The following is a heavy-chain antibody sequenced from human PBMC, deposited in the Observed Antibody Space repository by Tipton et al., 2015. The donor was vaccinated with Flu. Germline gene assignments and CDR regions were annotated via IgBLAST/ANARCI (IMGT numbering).Heavy chain of an antibody. D-gene: IGHD2-8*01. CDR3: AKDPLIVLMAYAIS. V-gene: IGHV3-23*01. J-gene: IGHJ5*02. CDR2: ISGSGGST. CDR1: GFTFSSYA. Sequence: SLRLSCAASGFTFSSYAMSWVRQAPGKGLEWVSAISGSGGSTYYADSVKGRFTISRDNSKNTLYLQMNSLRAEDTAVYYCAKDPLIVLMAYAISWGQGTLVTVSS.